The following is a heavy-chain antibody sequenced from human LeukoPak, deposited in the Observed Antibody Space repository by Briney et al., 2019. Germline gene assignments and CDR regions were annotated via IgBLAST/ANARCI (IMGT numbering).Heavy chain of an antibody. V-gene: IGHV4-31*03. CDR3: ARHTDYGGIHWYFDL. CDR2: IYYSGTT. D-gene: IGHD4-23*01. J-gene: IGHJ2*01. Sequence: SETLSLTCTVSGGSISSGGHFWSFIRQHPRKGLEWIAYIYYSGTTYYNPSLKSRITISVDTSKNQFSLKLNSVTAADTAMYYCARHTDYGGIHWYFDLWGRGTLVTVSS. CDR1: GGSISSGGHF.